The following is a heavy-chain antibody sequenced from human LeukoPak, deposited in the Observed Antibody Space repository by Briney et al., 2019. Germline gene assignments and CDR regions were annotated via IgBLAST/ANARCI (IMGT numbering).Heavy chain of an antibody. CDR3: ARVYYYDSSGYYYGGDYFDY. CDR1: GFTFSSYA. V-gene: IGHV3-30-3*01. D-gene: IGHD3-22*01. Sequence: PGGSLRLSCAASGFTFSSYAMHWVRQAPGKALEWVAVISYDGSNKYYADSVKGRFTISRDNSKNTLYLQMNSLRAEDTAVYYCARVYYYDSSGYYYGGDYFDYWGQGTLVTVSS. J-gene: IGHJ4*02. CDR2: ISYDGSNK.